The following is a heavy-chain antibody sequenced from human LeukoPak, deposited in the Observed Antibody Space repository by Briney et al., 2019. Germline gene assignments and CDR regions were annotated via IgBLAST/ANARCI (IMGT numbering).Heavy chain of an antibody. CDR3: AKVRWELRGPFFDY. V-gene: IGHV3-23*01. Sequence: GGSLRLSCAASGFTFISYAMTWVRQAPGKGLEWVSAITGSGSSTYYADSVKGRFTISRDNSKNTIYVQMNSLRAEDTALYYCAKVRWELRGPFFDYWGQGTLVTVSS. J-gene: IGHJ4*02. CDR1: GFTFISYA. CDR2: ITGSGSST. D-gene: IGHD1-26*01.